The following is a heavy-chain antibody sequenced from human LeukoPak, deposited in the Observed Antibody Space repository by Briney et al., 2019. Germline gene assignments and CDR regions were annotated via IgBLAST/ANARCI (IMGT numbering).Heavy chain of an antibody. Sequence: GGSLRLSCAASGFTFSSYGMHWVRQAPGTGLEWVTFIRYDGNNIYYADSVKGRFTISRDNAKNTLYLQMNSLRDEDTAVFYCARSRYDYIWGIDYWGQGTLVTISS. J-gene: IGHJ4*02. CDR2: IRYDGNNI. D-gene: IGHD3-16*01. V-gene: IGHV3-30*02. CDR3: ARSRYDYIWGIDY. CDR1: GFTFSSYG.